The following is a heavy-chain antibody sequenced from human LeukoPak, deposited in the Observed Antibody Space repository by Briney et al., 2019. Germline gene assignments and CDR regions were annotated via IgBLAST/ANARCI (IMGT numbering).Heavy chain of an antibody. CDR3: ATLPTLYYYDSSGPTRYYYYMDV. CDR2: IYYSGST. D-gene: IGHD3-22*01. V-gene: IGHV4-39*07. CDR1: GGSISSNSYY. Sequence: SETLSLTCTVSGGSISSNSYYWGWIRQPPGKGLEWIGSIYYSGSTYYNSSLRSRVTISVDTSKNQFSLKLSSVTAADTAVYYCATLPTLYYYDSSGPTRYYYYMDVWGKGTTVTVSS. J-gene: IGHJ6*03.